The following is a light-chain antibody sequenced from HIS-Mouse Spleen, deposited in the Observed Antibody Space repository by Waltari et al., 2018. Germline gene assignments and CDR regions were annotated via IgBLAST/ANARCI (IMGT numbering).Light chain of an antibody. Sequence: AIWMTQSPSLLSASTGDRVTISCRMSQGISIYLAWYQQKPGKAPVLLIYAASTLQSGVPSRFSGSGSGTDFTLTISCLQSEDFATYYCQQYYSFPYTFGQGTKLEIK. CDR1: QGISIY. CDR3: QQYYSFPYT. V-gene: IGKV1D-8*02. J-gene: IGKJ2*01. CDR2: AAS.